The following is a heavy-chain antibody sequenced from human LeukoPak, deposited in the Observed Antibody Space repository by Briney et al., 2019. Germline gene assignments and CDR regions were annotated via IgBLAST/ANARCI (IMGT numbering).Heavy chain of an antibody. CDR2: INPNSGGT. V-gene: IGHV1-2*02. CDR1: GYTFSNYG. D-gene: IGHD1-1*01. Sequence: ASVKVSCKASGYTFSNYGISWVRQAPGQGLEWMGWINPNSGGTNYAQKFQGRVTMTRDTSISTAYMELSRLRSDDTAVYYCARDLEAFDIWGQGTMVTVSS. J-gene: IGHJ3*02. CDR3: ARDLEAFDI.